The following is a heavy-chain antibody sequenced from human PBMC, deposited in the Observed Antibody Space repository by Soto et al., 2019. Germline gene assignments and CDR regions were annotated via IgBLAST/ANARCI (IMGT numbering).Heavy chain of an antibody. CDR1: GGTFSSYA. D-gene: IGHD6-13*01. CDR3: AIDLPFRIAAAGTLYNWFDP. V-gene: IGHV1-69*13. J-gene: IGHJ5*02. Sequence: SVKVSCKASGGTFSSYAISWVRQAPGQXXEWMGGIIPIFCTANYAQKFQGRVTITADESTSTAYMELSSLRSEDTAVYYCAIDLPFRIAAAGTLYNWFDPWGQGTLVTVSS. CDR2: IIPIFCTA.